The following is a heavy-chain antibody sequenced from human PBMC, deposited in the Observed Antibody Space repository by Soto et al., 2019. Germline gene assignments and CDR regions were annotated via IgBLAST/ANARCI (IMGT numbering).Heavy chain of an antibody. V-gene: IGHV3-7*01. CDR3: ASARHIGP. CDR2: IKQDGSES. Sequence: GSLVPACAASGFTFGNYWMGWVRQAPGKGLEWVANIKQDGSESNYADSVKVRFTIPRDNAENSLYLQMTSLRAEDTAVYYCASARHIGPWGQGTPVTVYS. CDR1: GFTFGNYW. D-gene: IGHD2-21*01. J-gene: IGHJ5*02.